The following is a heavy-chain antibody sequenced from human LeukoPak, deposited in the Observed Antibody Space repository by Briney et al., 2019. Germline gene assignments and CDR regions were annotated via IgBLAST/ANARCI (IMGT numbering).Heavy chain of an antibody. Sequence: ASVKVSCKASGYSLNAYYMHWVRQAPGQGLEWMGWINPSSGGTKYAQKFQGRVTMARDTSISTTYMELSRLTSDDTAVYHCARGLGLDYWGQGTLVTVSP. V-gene: IGHV1-2*02. CDR1: GYSLNAYY. D-gene: IGHD4-11*01. J-gene: IGHJ4*02. CDR2: INPSSGGT. CDR3: ARGLGLDY.